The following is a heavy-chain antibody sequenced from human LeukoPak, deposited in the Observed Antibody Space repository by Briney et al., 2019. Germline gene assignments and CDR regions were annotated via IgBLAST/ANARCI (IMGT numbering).Heavy chain of an antibody. CDR2: IYYSGST. CDR3: ARVILGSLDY. J-gene: IGHJ4*02. V-gene: IGHV4-61*01. CDR1: GYSISSGYY. Sequence: NSSETLSLTCAVSGYSISSGYYWGWIRQPPGKGLEWIGYIYYSGSTNYNPSLKSRVTISVDTSKNQFSLKLSSVTAADTAVYYCARVILGSLDYWGQGTLVTVSS. D-gene: IGHD2/OR15-2a*01.